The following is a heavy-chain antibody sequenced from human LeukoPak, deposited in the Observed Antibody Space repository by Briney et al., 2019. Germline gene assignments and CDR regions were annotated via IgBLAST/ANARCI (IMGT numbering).Heavy chain of an antibody. CDR1: GGSISSYY. CDR3: ARGLVIVDFDY. D-gene: IGHD3-9*01. V-gene: IGHV3-7*01. J-gene: IGHJ4*02. CDR2: IKQDGSEK. Sequence: PSETLSLTCTVSGGSISSYYWSWIRQPPGKGLEWVANIKQDGSEKYYVDSVKGRFTISRDNAKNSLYLQMNSLRAEDTAVYYCARGLVIVDFDYWGQGTLVTVSS.